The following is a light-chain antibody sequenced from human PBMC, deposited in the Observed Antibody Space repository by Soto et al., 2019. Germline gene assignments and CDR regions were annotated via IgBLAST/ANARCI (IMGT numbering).Light chain of an antibody. CDR3: LQRYNWPLT. CDR2: DAS. CDR1: QSVSSF. V-gene: IGKV3-11*01. J-gene: IGKJ4*01. Sequence: EIVLTQSPATLSLSPGERATLSCRVSQSVSSFLAWYQQRPGQAPRLLIYDASNRATGIPARFSGSGSGTDFTLTISSLEPEDFAVYYCLQRYNWPLTFGGGTKVEIK.